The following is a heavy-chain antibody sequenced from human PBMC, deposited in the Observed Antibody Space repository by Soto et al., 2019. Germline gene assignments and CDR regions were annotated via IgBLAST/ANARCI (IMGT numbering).Heavy chain of an antibody. CDR2: ISGDSNTV. V-gene: IGHV3-11*01. CDR1: GFTFSVHY. Sequence: GGSLRLSCEASGFTFSVHYMSRVRQAPGKAPEWLSHISGDSNTVYYADSVKGRFTISRDNARKSLFLQMDNLRAEDTALYYCARDRQPSSYIGLDVWGHGTTVTVSS. CDR3: ARDRQPSSYIGLDV. D-gene: IGHD1-1*01. J-gene: IGHJ6*02.